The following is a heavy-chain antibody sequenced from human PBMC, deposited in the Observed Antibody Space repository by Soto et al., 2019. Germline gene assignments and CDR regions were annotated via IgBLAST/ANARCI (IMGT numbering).Heavy chain of an antibody. J-gene: IGHJ4*02. CDR2: IWYDGSNK. CDR3: ARDVGYSYGN. Sequence: QVQLVESGGGVVQPGRSLRLSCAASGFTFSSYGMHWVRQAPGKGLEWVAVIWYDGSNKYYADSVKGQFTISRDNSKNTLYLQMNSLRAEDTAVYYCARDVGYSYGNWGQGTLVTVSS. D-gene: IGHD5-18*01. CDR1: GFTFSSYG. V-gene: IGHV3-33*01.